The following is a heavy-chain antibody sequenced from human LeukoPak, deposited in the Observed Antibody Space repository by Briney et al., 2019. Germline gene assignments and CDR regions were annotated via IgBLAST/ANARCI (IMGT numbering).Heavy chain of an antibody. CDR2: IYYSGST. J-gene: IGHJ6*03. CDR3: ARYYDTFWPNLYYYMDV. CDR1: GGSISSYY. V-gene: IGHV4-59*01. Sequence: SETLSLTCTVSGGSISSYYWSWIRQPPGKGLEWIGYIYYSGSTNYNPSLKSRVTISVDTSKNQFSLKLISVTAADTAVYYCARYYDTFWPNLYYYMDVWGKGTTVTVSS. D-gene: IGHD3-9*01.